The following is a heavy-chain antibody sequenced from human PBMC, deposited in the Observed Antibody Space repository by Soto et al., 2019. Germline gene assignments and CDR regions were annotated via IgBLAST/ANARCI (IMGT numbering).Heavy chain of an antibody. V-gene: IGHV3-48*03. CDR2: ISSSGSTI. Sequence: GGSLRLSCAASGFTFSSYEMNWVRRAPGKGLEWVSYISSSGSTIYYADSVKGRFTISRDNAKNSLYLQMNSLRAEDTAVYYCARGYRIYYGMYVWGQGTTVTVSS. CDR3: ARGYRIYYGMYV. CDR1: GFTFSSYE. J-gene: IGHJ6*02. D-gene: IGHD5-18*01.